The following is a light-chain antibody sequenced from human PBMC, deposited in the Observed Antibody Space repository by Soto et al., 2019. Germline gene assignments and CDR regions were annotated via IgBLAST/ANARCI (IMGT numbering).Light chain of an antibody. Sequence: QSALTQPASVSGSPGQSITISCTGTSSDVGSYNLVSWYQQHPGKAPKLMIYEVIKRPSGVSNRFSGSKSGNTASLTISGLQAEDEADYYCCSYAGSVVFGGGTKLTV. V-gene: IGLV2-23*02. J-gene: IGLJ2*01. CDR3: CSYAGSVV. CDR2: EVI. CDR1: SSDVGSYNL.